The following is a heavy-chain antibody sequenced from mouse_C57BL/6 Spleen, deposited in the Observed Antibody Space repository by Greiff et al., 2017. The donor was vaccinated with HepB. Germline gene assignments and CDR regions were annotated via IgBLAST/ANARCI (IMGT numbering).Heavy chain of an antibody. CDR3: AREDRNLDY. CDR1: GYAFSSYW. V-gene: IGHV1-82*01. CDR2: IYPGEGDT. Sequence: VQLQESGPELVKPGASVKISCKASGYAFSSYWMNWVKQRPGKGLEWIGRIYPGEGDTNYNGKFKGQATLTTDKSSSTAYMQLSSLTSEDSAVYFSAREDRNLDYWGQGTTLTVSA. D-gene: IGHD2-14*01. J-gene: IGHJ2*01.